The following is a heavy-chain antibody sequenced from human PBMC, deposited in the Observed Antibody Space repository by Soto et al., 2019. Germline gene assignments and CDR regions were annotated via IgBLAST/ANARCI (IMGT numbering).Heavy chain of an antibody. CDR1: GGSISTYF. CDR2: ISSSGST. Sequence: PSETLSLTCSVSGGSISTYFWSWIRQSGGKRLEWIGRISSSGSTSYNPSLKGRVTMSIDTSKSQFSLKLSSVTAADTAIYYCARALAEGSGYTDYWGQGTLVTVSS. J-gene: IGHJ4*02. D-gene: IGHD5-12*01. V-gene: IGHV4-4*07. CDR3: ARALAEGSGYTDY.